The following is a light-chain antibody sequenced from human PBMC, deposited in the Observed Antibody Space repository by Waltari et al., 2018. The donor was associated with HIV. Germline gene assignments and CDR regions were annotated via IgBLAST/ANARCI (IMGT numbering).Light chain of an antibody. CDR3: QQYSRFPVT. V-gene: IGKV1-5*03. Sequence: DIQMTQSPSTLCASICDRVTITCRASQSITNFLAWYQQKPGRAPNLLISKASTLQSGVPSNFSGSGSGTHFTLTISGLRLDDFATYYCQQYSRFPVTFGQGTKL. CDR1: QSITNF. CDR2: KAS. J-gene: IGKJ2*01.